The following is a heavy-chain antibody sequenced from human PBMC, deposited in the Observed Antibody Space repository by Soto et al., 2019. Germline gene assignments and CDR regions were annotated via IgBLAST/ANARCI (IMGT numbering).Heavy chain of an antibody. D-gene: IGHD3-3*01. J-gene: IGHJ5*02. CDR3: AKADFWSGFNWFDP. CDR2: ISGSDGST. V-gene: IGHV3-23*01. Sequence: GGSLRLSCAASGFTFSSYAMSWVRQAPGKGLEWVSAISGSDGSTYYADSVKGRFTISRDNSKNTLYLQMNSLRAEDTAVYYCAKADFWSGFNWFDPWGQGTLVTVSS. CDR1: GFTFSSYA.